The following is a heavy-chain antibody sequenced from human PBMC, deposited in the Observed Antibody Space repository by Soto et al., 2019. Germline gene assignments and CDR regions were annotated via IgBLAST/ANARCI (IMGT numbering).Heavy chain of an antibody. CDR1: GFTFSSYW. CDR2: INSDGSST. Sequence: GGSLRLSCAASGFTFSSYWMHWVRQAPGKGLVWVSRINSDGSSTSYADSVKGRFTISRDNAKNTLYLQMNSLRAEATAVYYCARGVAVQLWLFRGGWFDPWGQGTLVTVSS. CDR3: ARGVAVQLWLFRGGWFDP. V-gene: IGHV3-74*01. J-gene: IGHJ5*02. D-gene: IGHD5-18*01.